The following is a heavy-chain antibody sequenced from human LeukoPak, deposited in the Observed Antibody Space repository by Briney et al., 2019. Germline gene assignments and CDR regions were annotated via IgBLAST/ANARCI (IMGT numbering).Heavy chain of an antibody. D-gene: IGHD1-7*01. Sequence: TGGSLRLSCAASGFTFSSYSMNWVRQAPGKGLEWVSSISSSSSYIYYADSVKGRFTISRDNAKNSLYLQMNSLRAEDTAVYYCARAHHWKYGSFDFWGQGTLVTVSS. CDR1: GFTFSSYS. CDR3: ARAHHWKYGSFDF. V-gene: IGHV3-21*01. J-gene: IGHJ4*02. CDR2: ISSSSSYI.